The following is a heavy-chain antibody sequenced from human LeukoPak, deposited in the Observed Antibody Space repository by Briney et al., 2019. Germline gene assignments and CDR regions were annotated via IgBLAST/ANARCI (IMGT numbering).Heavy chain of an antibody. J-gene: IGHJ4*02. CDR1: GFTFSSYA. CDR3: ARDWNDFDY. V-gene: IGHV3-23*01. D-gene: IGHD1-1*01. Sequence: GGSLRLSCAASGFTFSSYAMNWVRQAPGKGLEWVSGISDSGGITYYADSVKGRFTISRDNSKNTLYLQMNSLRGEDTAVYYCARDWNDFDYWGQGTLVTVSS. CDR2: ISDSGGIT.